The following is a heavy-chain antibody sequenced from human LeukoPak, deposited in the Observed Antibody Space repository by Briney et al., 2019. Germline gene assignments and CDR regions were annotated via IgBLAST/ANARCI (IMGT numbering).Heavy chain of an antibody. J-gene: IGHJ1*01. V-gene: IGHV1-69*13. Sequence: SVKVSCKASGGTFTSYAISWVRQAPGQGLEWMGGIIPIFGTANYAQKFQGRVTITADESTSTAYMELSSLRSEDTAVYYCATPGKIVATTGAEHFQHWGQGTLVTVSS. D-gene: IGHD5-12*01. CDR1: GGTFTSYA. CDR2: IIPIFGTA. CDR3: ATPGKIVATTGAEHFQH.